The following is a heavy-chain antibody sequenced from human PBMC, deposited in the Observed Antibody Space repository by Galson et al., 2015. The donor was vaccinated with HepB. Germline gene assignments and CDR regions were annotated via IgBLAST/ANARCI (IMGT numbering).Heavy chain of an antibody. V-gene: IGHV3-30*18. CDR2: ISYDGSNK. CDR3: GKGKLPFAYYGVDV. D-gene: IGHD3-3*01. CDR1: GFTFSNYA. J-gene: IGHJ6*02. Sequence: SLRLSCAASGFTFSNYAMHWVRQAPGKGLEWVAVISYDGSNKHYIDSVKGRFTISRDNSKNTLYLQMNSLRAEDTAVYYCGKGKLPFAYYGVDVWGQGTTVTVSS.